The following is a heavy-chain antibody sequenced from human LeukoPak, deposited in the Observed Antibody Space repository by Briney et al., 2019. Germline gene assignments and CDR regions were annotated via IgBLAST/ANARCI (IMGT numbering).Heavy chain of an antibody. CDR2: ISYDGSNK. Sequence: AGGSLRLSCAASGFTFSSYAMHWVRQAPGKGLEWVAVISYDGSNKYYADSVKGRFTISRDNSKNTLYLQMNSLRAEDTALYYCAKDSLYDILTGYYSDWGQGTLVTVSS. CDR3: AKDSLYDILTGYYSD. D-gene: IGHD3-9*01. CDR1: GFTFSSYA. V-gene: IGHV3-30-3*01. J-gene: IGHJ4*02.